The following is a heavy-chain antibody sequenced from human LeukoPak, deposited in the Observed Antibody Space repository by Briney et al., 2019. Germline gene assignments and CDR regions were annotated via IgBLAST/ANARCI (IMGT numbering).Heavy chain of an antibody. J-gene: IGHJ4*02. CDR2: IRYDGSNK. V-gene: IGHV3-30*02. D-gene: IGHD6-13*01. CDR3: ANLIAAAGTDY. Sequence: GSLRLYCAASGFTFSSYGMHWVRQAPGKGLEWEAFIRYDGSNKYYAHPVKGRFTISRDNSKNTLYLQMNSLRAEGTAVYYCANLIAAAGTDYWGQGTLVTVSS. CDR1: GFTFSSYG.